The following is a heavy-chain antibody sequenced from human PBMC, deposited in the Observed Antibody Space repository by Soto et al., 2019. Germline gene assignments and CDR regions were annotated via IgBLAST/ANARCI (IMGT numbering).Heavy chain of an antibody. CDR2: ISYDGSNK. CDR1: GFTVSSYA. J-gene: IGHJ4*02. V-gene: IGHV3-30-3*01. Sequence: GGSLRLSCAASGFTVSSYAMHWVRQAPGKGLEWVAVISYDGSNKYYADSVKGRFTISRDNSKNTLYLQMNSLRAEDTAVYYCASGIAAAGTPLDYWGQGTLVTVSS. CDR3: ASGIAAAGTPLDY. D-gene: IGHD6-13*01.